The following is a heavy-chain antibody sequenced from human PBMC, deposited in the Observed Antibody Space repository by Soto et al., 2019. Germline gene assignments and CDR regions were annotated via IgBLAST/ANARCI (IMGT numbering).Heavy chain of an antibody. CDR1: GFTFNSYA. J-gene: IGHJ4*02. V-gene: IGHV3-23*01. CDR2: TSVSGGST. Sequence: GGSLRLSCAASGFTFNSYAMSWVRQAPGKGLEWVSTTSVSGGSTFYADSVKGRFTISRDNSKNTLFLQMNSLRAEDTAVYYCAKSASRLQATCFDYWGQGTLVTVSS. CDR3: AKSASRLQATCFDY. D-gene: IGHD4-4*01.